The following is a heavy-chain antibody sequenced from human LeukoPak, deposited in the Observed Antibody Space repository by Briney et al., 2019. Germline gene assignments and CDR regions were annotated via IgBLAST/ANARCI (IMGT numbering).Heavy chain of an antibody. D-gene: IGHD5-24*01. Sequence: SSETLSLTCTVSGGSISSSSYYWGWIRQPPGKGLEWIGSVYHSGITYYNPSLKSRVTISVDTSKNHFSLNLFSVTAADTAVYYCARDLQRKRGWFDPWGQGTLVTVSS. CDR1: GGSISSSSYY. J-gene: IGHJ5*02. CDR3: ARDLQRKRGWFDP. CDR2: VYHSGIT. V-gene: IGHV4-39*07.